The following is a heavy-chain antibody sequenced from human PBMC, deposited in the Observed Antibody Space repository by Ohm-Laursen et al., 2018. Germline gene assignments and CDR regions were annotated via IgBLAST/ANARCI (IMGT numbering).Heavy chain of an antibody. Sequence: GSLRLSCSASGFTFSDYYMTWIRQAPGKGLEWVSYISNTGSTMYYADSVKGRFTISRDNTKNSLFLQMNSLRAEDTAVYYCARQFCSGGRCHDAFHVWGQGTMVTVSS. CDR1: GFTFSDYY. CDR2: ISNTGSTM. J-gene: IGHJ3*01. D-gene: IGHD2-15*01. CDR3: ARQFCSGGRCHDAFHV. V-gene: IGHV3-11*01.